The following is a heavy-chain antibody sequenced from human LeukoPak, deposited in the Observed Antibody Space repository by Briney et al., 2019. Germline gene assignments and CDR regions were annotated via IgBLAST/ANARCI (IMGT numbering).Heavy chain of an antibody. CDR2: ISGSGKII. D-gene: IGHD5-24*01. J-gene: IGHJ2*01. CDR1: EFTFSTYE. CDR3: VRVSRHSNYGSFDL. Sequence: GGSLRLSCAASEFTFSTYEMNWVRQAPGKGLEWLSHISGSGKIIYYGVSAKGRFTISRDNDKNSVFLQMNSLRADDTAVYYCVRVSRHSNYGSFDLWGRGALVTVSS. V-gene: IGHV3-48*03.